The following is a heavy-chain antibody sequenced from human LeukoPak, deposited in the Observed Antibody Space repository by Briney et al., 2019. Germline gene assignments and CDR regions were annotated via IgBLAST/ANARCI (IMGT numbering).Heavy chain of an antibody. Sequence: QSGGSLRLSCAASGFMFSSNWMSWVRLAPGKGLEWVANTKEDGTETYYVDSVKGRFTISRDNAKNSLYLQMSNLRAEDTAVYFCARGGGLDVWGQGATVTVSS. CDR3: ARGGGLDV. J-gene: IGHJ6*02. CDR1: GFMFSSNW. D-gene: IGHD3-16*01. CDR2: TKEDGTET. V-gene: IGHV3-7*03.